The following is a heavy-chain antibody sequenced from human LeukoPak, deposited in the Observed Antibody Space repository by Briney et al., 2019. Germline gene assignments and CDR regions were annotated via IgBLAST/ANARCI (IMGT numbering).Heavy chain of an antibody. CDR3: AKGDTMILHY. CDR1: GFTFSSYA. Sequence: GSLRLSCAAPGFTFSSYAMSWVRQAPGKGLEWVSVISGSGGSTYYADSVKGRFTISRDNSKNTLYLQMNSLTAEDTAVYYCAKGDTMILHYWGQGTLVTVSS. V-gene: IGHV3-23*01. D-gene: IGHD3-22*01. J-gene: IGHJ4*02. CDR2: ISGSGGST.